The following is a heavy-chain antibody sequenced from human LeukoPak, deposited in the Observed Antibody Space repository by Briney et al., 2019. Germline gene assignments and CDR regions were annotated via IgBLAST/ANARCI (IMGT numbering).Heavy chain of an antibody. CDR3: ARITDRTIFEEIMHGFDI. J-gene: IGHJ3*02. D-gene: IGHD3-3*01. Sequence: SETLSVICTVSGDSINNNNYYWGWVRQPPGKGLEWIGNIYYNGGTYYSPSLKSRGTISVDTSNNQFSLRLSSVTAADTAGYYCARITDRTIFEEIMHGFDIWGQGTPVTVSS. CDR2: IYYNGGT. CDR1: GDSINNNNYY. V-gene: IGHV4-39*01.